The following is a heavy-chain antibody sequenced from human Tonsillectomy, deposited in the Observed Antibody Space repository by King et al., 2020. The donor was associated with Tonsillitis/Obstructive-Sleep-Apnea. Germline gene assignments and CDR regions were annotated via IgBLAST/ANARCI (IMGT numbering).Heavy chain of an antibody. J-gene: IGHJ4*02. V-gene: IGHV3-11*01. CDR3: ARGGYCSGGSCYNFDY. Sequence: VQLVESGGGLVKPGGSLRLSCAAPGLTFSDYYRSWFAQAPGKGRGGVSYISRSGSYINTADSLKGRFTISRDNAKNSLSWQMNSLRAEETAVYFCARGGYCSGGSCYNFDYWGQGTLVTVSS. D-gene: IGHD2-15*01. CDR1: GLTFSDYY. CDR2: ISRSGSYI.